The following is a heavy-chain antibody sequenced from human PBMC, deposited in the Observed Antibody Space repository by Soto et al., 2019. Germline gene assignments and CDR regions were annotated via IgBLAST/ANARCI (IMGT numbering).Heavy chain of an antibody. CDR3: ARDHGGGITIFGVPTRSAAGWFDP. J-gene: IGHJ5*02. Sequence: PSETLSLTCTVSGGSISSGGYYWSWIRQHPGKGLEWIGYIYYSGSTYYNPSLKSRVTISVDTSKNQFSLKLSSVTAADTAVYYCARDHGGGITIFGVPTRSAAGWFDPWGQGTLVTVSS. CDR2: IYYSGST. D-gene: IGHD3-3*01. V-gene: IGHV4-31*03. CDR1: GGSISSGGYY.